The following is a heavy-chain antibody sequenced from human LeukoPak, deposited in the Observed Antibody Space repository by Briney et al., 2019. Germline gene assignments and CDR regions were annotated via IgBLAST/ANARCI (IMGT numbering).Heavy chain of an antibody. Sequence: ASVKVSCKASGYTFTSYYMHWVRQAPGQGLEWMGGIIPIFGTANYAQKFQGRVTITADESTSTAYMELSSLRSEDTAVYYCASLWSPDYGVFDYWGQGTLVTVSS. CDR3: ASLWSPDYGVFDY. CDR1: GYTFTSYY. V-gene: IGHV1-69*13. J-gene: IGHJ4*02. CDR2: IIPIFGTA. D-gene: IGHD4-17*01.